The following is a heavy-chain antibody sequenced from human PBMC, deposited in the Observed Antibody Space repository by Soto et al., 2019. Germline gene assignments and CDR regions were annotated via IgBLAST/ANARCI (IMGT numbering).Heavy chain of an antibody. CDR3: TREKTSYGMDV. CDR2: MNPNSGNT. J-gene: IGHJ6*02. CDR1: GYTFTSYD. V-gene: IGHV1-8*01. Sequence: QVQLVQSGAEVKKPGASVKVSCKASGYTFTSYDINWVRKATGQGLEWVGWMNPNSGNTGYEQKFQGRVTMTRNTTISTAYLVLSSLRSEDTAVYYCTREKTSYGMDVGGQGTTVTVSS.